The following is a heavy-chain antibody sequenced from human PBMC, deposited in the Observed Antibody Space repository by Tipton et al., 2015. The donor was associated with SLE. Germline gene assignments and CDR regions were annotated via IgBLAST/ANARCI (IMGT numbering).Heavy chain of an antibody. CDR1: GGSISSYY. J-gene: IGHJ4*02. D-gene: IGHD4-23*01. Sequence: TLSLTCTVSGGSISSYYWSWIRQPPGKGLEWIGYIYYSGSTNYNPSLKSRVTISVDTSKNQFSLKLSSVTAADTAVYYCASALGGYFDYWGQGTLVTVSS. V-gene: IGHV4-59*01. CDR3: ASALGGYFDY. CDR2: IYYSGST.